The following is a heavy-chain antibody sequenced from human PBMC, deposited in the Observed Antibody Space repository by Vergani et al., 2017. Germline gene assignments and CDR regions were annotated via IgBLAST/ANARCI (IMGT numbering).Heavy chain of an antibody. J-gene: IGHJ4*02. Sequence: QVQLQESGQGLVKPSQTLSLTCSVSGDSISSGVYYWNWIRQHPGQGLEWIGYIYSTGSTHHNPSLRRRINMSVDTSKNQFSLKLNSVTAADTAMYYCARMGGYDEGDAFRIGYFDSWGPGILVTVSS. CDR1: GDSISSGVYY. CDR3: ARMGGYDEGDAFRIGYFDS. CDR2: IYSTGST. D-gene: IGHD3-22*01. V-gene: IGHV4-31*03.